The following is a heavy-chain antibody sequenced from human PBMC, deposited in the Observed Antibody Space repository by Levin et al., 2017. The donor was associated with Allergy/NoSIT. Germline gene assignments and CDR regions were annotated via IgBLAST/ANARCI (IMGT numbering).Heavy chain of an antibody. CDR1: GFTFSTCR. CDR3: ARDRDPPSMTAGGTGDYYYGMDV. D-gene: IGHD6-13*01. Sequence: GESLKISCAASGFTFSTCRMNWVRQAPGKGLEWVSSISSSSSYKYYADSVKGRFIISRDNAKNSLYLQMDSLRAEDTAVYYCARDRDPPSMTAGGTGDYYYGMDVWGQGTTVTVSS. V-gene: IGHV3-21*01. CDR2: ISSSSSYK. J-gene: IGHJ6*02.